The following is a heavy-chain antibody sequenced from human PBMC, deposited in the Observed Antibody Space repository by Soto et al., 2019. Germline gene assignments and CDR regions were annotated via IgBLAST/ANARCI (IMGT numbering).Heavy chain of an antibody. V-gene: IGHV4-59*01. D-gene: IGHD2-2*01. CDR1: GGYISSYY. CDR2: IYYSGST. CDR3: ARAFGSTMPSLF. Sequence: PSETLSLTCTVSGGYISSYYWTWIRQPPGKGLEWIGYIYYSGSTNYNPSLKSRVTMSIDTSKNQFSLKLSSVTAADTAVYYCARAFGSTMPSLFWGQGTLVIVSS. J-gene: IGHJ4*02.